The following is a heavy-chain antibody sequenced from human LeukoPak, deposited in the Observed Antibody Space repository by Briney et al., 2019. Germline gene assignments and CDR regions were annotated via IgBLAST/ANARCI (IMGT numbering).Heavy chain of an antibody. V-gene: IGHV3-23*01. D-gene: IGHD2-15*01. CDR1: GFTFSTYA. CDR2: ISVSGDKT. J-gene: IGHJ6*02. Sequence: PGGSLRLSCAASGFTFSTYAMSWVRQAPGKGLEWVSAISVSGDKTYYAGSVKGRYTISRDNSKNTLFLQINSQRAEDTAVYYCAKLAAASEYSFTDVWGQGTTVTVSS. CDR3: AKLAAASEYSFTDV.